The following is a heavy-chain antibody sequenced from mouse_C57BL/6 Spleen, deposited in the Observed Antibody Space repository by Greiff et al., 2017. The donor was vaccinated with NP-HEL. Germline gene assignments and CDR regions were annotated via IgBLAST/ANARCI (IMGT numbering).Heavy chain of an antibody. CDR2: ISDGGSYT. J-gene: IGHJ2*01. Sequence: DVKLVESGGGLVKPGGSLKLSCAASGFTFSSYAMSWVRQTPEKRLEWVATISDGGSYTYYPDNVKGRFTISRDNAKNNLYLQMSHLKSEDTAMYYCARASTVAYFDYWGQGTTLTVSS. D-gene: IGHD1-1*01. CDR3: ARASTVAYFDY. V-gene: IGHV5-4*03. CDR1: GFTFSSYA.